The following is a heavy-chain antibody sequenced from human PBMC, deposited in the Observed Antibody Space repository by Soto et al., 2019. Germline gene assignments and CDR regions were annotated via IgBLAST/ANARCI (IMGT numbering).Heavy chain of an antibody. J-gene: IGHJ5*02. D-gene: IGHD6-19*01. CDR3: ARDAAVAGTEENQNWFDP. V-gene: IGHV1-2*02. CDR1: GYTFTGYY. CDR2: INPNSGGT. Sequence: RASVKVSCKASGYTFTGYYMHWVRQAPGQGLEWMGWINPNSGGTNYAQKFQGRVTMTRDTSISTAYMELSRLRSDDTAVYYCARDAAVAGTEENQNWFDPWGQGTLVTVSS.